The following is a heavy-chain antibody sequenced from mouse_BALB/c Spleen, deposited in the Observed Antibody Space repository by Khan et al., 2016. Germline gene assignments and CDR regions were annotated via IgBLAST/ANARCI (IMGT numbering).Heavy chain of an antibody. J-gene: IGHJ2*01. CDR2: IDPAHGNT. D-gene: IGHD3-1*01. V-gene: IGHV14-3*02. Sequence: VQLQQSGAELVKPGASVKLSCTASGFNIKDTHIHWVRQRPEQGLEWIGRIDPAHGNTKYDPRFPAKAAITSDTSSNTANLHLSSLTSEDTAVYYCAGHSVVSYDYWGQGTTLTVSS. CDR1: GFNIKDTH. CDR3: AGHSVVSYDY.